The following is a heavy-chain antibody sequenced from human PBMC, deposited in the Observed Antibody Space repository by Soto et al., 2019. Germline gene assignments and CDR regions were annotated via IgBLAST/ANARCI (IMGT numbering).Heavy chain of an antibody. CDR3: ARGTPPADYFDY. CDR2: IYSGGST. D-gene: IGHD2-2*01. CDR1: GFTVSSNY. Sequence: GGSLRLSCAASGFTVSSNYMNWVHQAPGKWLEWVLVIYSGGSTYYADSAKGSFTISRDNSKNMLYLQMNSLRSEDTAVYYCARGTPPADYFDYWGQGTLVTVSS. J-gene: IGHJ4*02. V-gene: IGHV3-66*01.